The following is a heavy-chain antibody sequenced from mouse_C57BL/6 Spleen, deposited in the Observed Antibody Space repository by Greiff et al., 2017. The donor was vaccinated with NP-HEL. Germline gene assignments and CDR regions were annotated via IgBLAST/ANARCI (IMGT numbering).Heavy chain of an antibody. J-gene: IGHJ4*01. V-gene: IGHV5-6*01. Sequence: EVQVVESGGDLVKPGGSLKLSCAASGFTFSSYGMSWVRQTPDKRLEWVATISSGGSYTYYPDSVKGRFTISRDNAKNTLYLQMSSLKSEDTAMYYCARRNYGNSYYAMDYWGQGTSVTVSS. CDR3: ARRNYGNSYYAMDY. D-gene: IGHD2-1*01. CDR1: GFTFSSYG. CDR2: ISSGGSYT.